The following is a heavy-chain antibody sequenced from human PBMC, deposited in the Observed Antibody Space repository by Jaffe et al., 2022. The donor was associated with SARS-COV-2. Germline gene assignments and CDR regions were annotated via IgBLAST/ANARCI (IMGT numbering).Heavy chain of an antibody. CDR3: DKDLHTHPDC. J-gene: IGHJ4*02. D-gene: IGHD5-18*01. CDR2: IGPNGDGA. V-gene: IGHV3-64D*09. CDR1: GFALSSFS. Sequence: EVKLVESGGGLVQPGGSLRLSCIASGFALSSFSMHWVRRTPGTGLEYISGIGPNGDGAYYADSVRGRFIISRDNSKNTLYLQMSSLRAEDTAIYYCDKDLHTHPDCWGQGTLVTVSS.